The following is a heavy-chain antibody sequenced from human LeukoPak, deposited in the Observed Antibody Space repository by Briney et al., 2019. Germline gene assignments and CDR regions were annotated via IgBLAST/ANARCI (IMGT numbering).Heavy chain of an antibody. CDR3: ARHPSWGFGGHYYFDY. CDR1: GGSFSDSY. J-gene: IGHJ4*02. V-gene: IGHV4-34*01. Sequence: SETLSLTCAVCGGSFSDSYWSWIRQPPGKGLEWIGEINHGGSTKFNPSLKSRVTISLDTSRNQFSLKVNSVTAADTAVYYCARHPSWGFGGHYYFDYWGQGTLVTVSS. CDR2: INHGGST. D-gene: IGHD3-10*01.